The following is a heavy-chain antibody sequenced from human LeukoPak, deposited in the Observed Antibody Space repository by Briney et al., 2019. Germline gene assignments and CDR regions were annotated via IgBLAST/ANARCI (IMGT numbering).Heavy chain of an antibody. CDR1: GYTFTNYY. V-gene: IGHV1-46*01. CDR2: IIPGGGST. J-gene: IGHJ4*02. CDR3: ARVRVGATRDFDY. Sequence: GASVKVSCKASGYTFTNYYMHWVRQAPGQGLEWMGIIIPGGGSTSYAQKFQGRVTMTRDTSTSTVYMELSSLRSEDTAVYYRARVRVGATRDFDYWGQGTLVTVSS. D-gene: IGHD1-26*01.